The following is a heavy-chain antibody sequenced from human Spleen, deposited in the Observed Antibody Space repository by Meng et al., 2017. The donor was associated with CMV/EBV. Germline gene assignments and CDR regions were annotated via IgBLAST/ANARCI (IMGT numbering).Heavy chain of an antibody. CDR2: IYDSGIT. V-gene: IGHV4-4*02. CDR1: GGSFSSSKW. D-gene: IGHD3-22*01. Sequence: LTCAVSGGSFSSSKWWSWVRQPPGKGLEWIGEIYDSGITTYNPSLKSRVTISLDESKNDFSLKLRSVTAADTAVYYCARNGYYSLDYWSQGTLVTVSS. J-gene: IGHJ4*02. CDR3: ARNGYYSLDY.